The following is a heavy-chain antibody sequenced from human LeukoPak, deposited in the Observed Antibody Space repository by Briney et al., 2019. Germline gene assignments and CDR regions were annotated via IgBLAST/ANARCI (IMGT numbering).Heavy chain of an antibody. Sequence: GASVKVSCKASGYTFTGYYMHWVRQAPGQGLEWMGWINPNSGGTTYAQKFQGRVTMTRDTSISTAYMALSRLRSDDTAVYYCARAGYYEVFGVVTKTLFDSWGQGTLVTVSS. CDR2: INPNSGGT. J-gene: IGHJ4*02. V-gene: IGHV1-2*02. CDR1: GYTFTGYY. D-gene: IGHD3-3*01. CDR3: ARAGYYEVFGVVTKTLFDS.